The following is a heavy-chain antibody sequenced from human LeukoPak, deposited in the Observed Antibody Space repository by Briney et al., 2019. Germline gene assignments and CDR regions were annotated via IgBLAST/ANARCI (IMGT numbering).Heavy chain of an antibody. CDR1: EFTFNNFA. CDR3: AKDPDCTSGVCYTFFDY. V-gene: IGHV3-23*01. Sequence: PGGSLRLSCAASEFTFNNFAMSWVRQAPGKGLEWVSAISGSGGSTYYADSVKGRFTISRDNSKNTLYLQMNSLRAEDTAVYYCAKDPDCTSGVCYTFFDYWGQGTLVTVSS. J-gene: IGHJ4*02. CDR2: ISGSGGST. D-gene: IGHD2-8*01.